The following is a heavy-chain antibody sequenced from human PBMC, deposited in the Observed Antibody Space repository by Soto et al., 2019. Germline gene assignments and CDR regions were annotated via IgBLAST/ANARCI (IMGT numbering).Heavy chain of an antibody. CDR1: GFSLTTSGVA. CDR2: IYWDDDE. J-gene: IGHJ4*02. D-gene: IGHD6-19*01. V-gene: IGHV2-5*02. Sequence: QITLRESGPTLVKPTQTLTLTCTFSGFSLTTSGVAVGWVRQPPGKALEWLALIYWDDDERYSPSLKSRLTXTXXTSKNQVVLTMTNMDPVDTATYYWAHRHSSRCFDYWGQGTLVTVSS. CDR3: AHRHSSRCFDY.